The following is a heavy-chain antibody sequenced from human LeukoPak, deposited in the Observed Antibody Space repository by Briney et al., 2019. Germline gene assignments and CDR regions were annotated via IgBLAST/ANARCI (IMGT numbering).Heavy chain of an antibody. V-gene: IGHV3-9*01. J-gene: IGHJ4*02. CDR1: GFTFDDYA. Sequence: PGGSLRLSCAASGFTFDDYAMHWVRQAPGKGLEWVSGISWNSGSIGYADSVKGRFTISRDNSKNTLYLQMNSLRAEDTAVYYCARDPERLWFGELSGGYYFDYWGQGTLVTVSS. CDR2: ISWNSGSI. D-gene: IGHD3-10*01. CDR3: ARDPERLWFGELSGGYYFDY.